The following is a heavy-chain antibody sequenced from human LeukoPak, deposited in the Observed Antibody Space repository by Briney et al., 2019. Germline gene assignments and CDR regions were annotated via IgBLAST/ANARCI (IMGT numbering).Heavy chain of an antibody. Sequence: LPGGSLRLSCAASGFTFDDYAMHWVRQAPGKGLEWVAVISYDGSNKYYADSVKGRFTISRDNSKNTLYLQMNSLRAEDTAVYYCAKELTRRTFDYWGQGTLVTVSS. CDR2: ISYDGSNK. CDR1: GFTFDDYA. D-gene: IGHD3-16*01. V-gene: IGHV3-30*18. J-gene: IGHJ4*02. CDR3: AKELTRRTFDY.